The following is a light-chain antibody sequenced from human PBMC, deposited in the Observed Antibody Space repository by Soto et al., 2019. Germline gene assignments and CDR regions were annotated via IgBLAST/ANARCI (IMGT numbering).Light chain of an antibody. CDR1: SSNIGAGYD. CDR2: GNS. Sequence: QLVLTQPPSVSGAPGQRVTMSCTGSSSNIGAGYDVQWYQQLPGTAPKVLIYGNSNRPSGVPDRFSGSKSGTSASLAIAGLQAEDEADYFCQSYDRSLSAWVFGGGTKLTVL. CDR3: QSYDRSLSAWV. J-gene: IGLJ3*02. V-gene: IGLV1-40*01.